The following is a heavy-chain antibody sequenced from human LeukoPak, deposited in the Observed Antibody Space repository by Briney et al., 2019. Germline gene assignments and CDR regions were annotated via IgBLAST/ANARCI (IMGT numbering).Heavy chain of an antibody. D-gene: IGHD2/OR15-2a*01. Sequence: GGSLRLSCAASGFTFSSYAMSWVRQAPGKGLEWVSGISGVGVSTYYADSVRGRFTISRDNSKNTVYLQMNSLRAEDTAVYYCARDRSLSYWGQGTLVTVSS. V-gene: IGHV3-23*01. CDR2: ISGVGVST. CDR3: ARDRSLSY. J-gene: IGHJ4*02. CDR1: GFTFSSYA.